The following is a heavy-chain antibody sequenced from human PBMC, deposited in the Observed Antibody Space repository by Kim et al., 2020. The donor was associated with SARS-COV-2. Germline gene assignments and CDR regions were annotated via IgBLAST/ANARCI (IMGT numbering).Heavy chain of an antibody. V-gene: IGHV3-33*01. D-gene: IGHD3-10*01. Sequence: GGSLRLSCAASGFTFSSYGMHWVRQAPGKGLEWVAVIWYDGSNKYYADSVKGRFTISRDNSKNTLYLQMNSLRDEDTAVYYCARDRGAFDIWGQGTMVTVSS. CDR3: ARDRGAFDI. CDR1: GFTFSSYG. CDR2: IWYDGSNK. J-gene: IGHJ3*02.